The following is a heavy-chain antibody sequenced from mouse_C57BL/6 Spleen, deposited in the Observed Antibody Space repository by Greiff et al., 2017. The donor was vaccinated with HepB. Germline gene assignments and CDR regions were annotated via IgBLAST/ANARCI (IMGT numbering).Heavy chain of an antibody. CDR3: ARDYDDLYAMDY. D-gene: IGHD2-4*01. J-gene: IGHJ4*01. V-gene: IGHV1-76*01. Sequence: QVQLQQSGAELVRPGASVKLSCKASGYTFTDYYITWVKQRPGQGLEWIASIYPGSGNTYYNEKFKGKATLTADKSSSTAYMQLSSLTSEDAAVYFCARDYDDLYAMDYWGQGTSVTVSS. CDR2: IYPGSGNT. CDR1: GYTFTDYY.